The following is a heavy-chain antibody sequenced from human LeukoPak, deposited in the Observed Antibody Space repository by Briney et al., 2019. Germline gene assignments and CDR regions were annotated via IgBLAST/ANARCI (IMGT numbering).Heavy chain of an antibody. CDR2: IYYSGST. CDR3: AKLVQEDWFDP. Sequence: PSETLSLTCTVSGGSICNYYWSWIRQPPGKGLEWIGYIYYSGSTNYNPSLKSRVTMSVDTSKNQFSLKLSSVTAADTAVYYCAKLVQEDWFDPWGQGTLVTVSS. V-gene: IGHV4-59*08. J-gene: IGHJ5*02. CDR1: GGSICNYY. D-gene: IGHD6-6*01.